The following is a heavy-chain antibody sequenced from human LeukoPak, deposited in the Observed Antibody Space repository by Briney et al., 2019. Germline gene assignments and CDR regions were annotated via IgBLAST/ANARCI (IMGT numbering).Heavy chain of an antibody. CDR3: ARDRAGDSFDI. V-gene: IGHV4-61*02. D-gene: IGHD7-27*01. CDR1: GDSISSGNYY. Sequence: SETLSLTCTVSGDSISSGNYYWTWIRQSAGKGWEWIGRIHTSGNINYNPSLKSQVTISIDTSKNQFSLNLNLVTAADTAVYCARDRAGDSFDIWGQGTLVTVSS. CDR2: IHTSGNI. J-gene: IGHJ3*02.